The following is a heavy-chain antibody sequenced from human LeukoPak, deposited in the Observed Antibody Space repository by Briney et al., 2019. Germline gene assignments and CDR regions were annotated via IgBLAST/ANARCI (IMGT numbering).Heavy chain of an antibody. V-gene: IGHV3-33*01. CDR2: IWYDGSKT. D-gene: IGHD3-16*01. CDR1: GFTFSGYG. Sequence: PGRSLRLSCVASGFTFSGYGMHWGRQAPGKGLEWVAVIWYDGSKTYYADSVKGRFTISRDNSKDTLYLQMSSLRVEDTAAYYCARYLGGRNAFDIWGQGTMVTVSS. CDR3: ARYLGGRNAFDI. J-gene: IGHJ3*02.